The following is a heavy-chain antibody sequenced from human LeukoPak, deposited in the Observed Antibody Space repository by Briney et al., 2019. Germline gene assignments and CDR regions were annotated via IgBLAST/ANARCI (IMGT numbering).Heavy chain of an antibody. D-gene: IGHD1-1*01. CDR1: GGSISSYY. V-gene: IGHV4-59*01. CDR3: ARAVPKYKLFDT. Sequence: KSSETLSLTCTVSGGSISSYYWSWIRQPPGKGLEWIGYIHHNGSSNYNPSLKSRVTISVDTSKNQFSLKLSSVTAADTAVYYCARAVPKYKLFDTWGQGTLVTVSS. J-gene: IGHJ4*02. CDR2: IHHNGSS.